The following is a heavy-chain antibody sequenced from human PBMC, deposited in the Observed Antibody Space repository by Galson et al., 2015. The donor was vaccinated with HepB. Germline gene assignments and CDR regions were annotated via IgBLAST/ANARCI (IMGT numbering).Heavy chain of an antibody. CDR1: GGSFSGYY. Sequence: SETLSLTCAVYGGSFSGYYWTWIRQPPGRGLEWIGEIIPRVGTNYSPSLKSRVTISEDTSKSQFSLNLSSVTAADTAVYCCARGAITGGLRGYAMDVWGQGTTVTVSS. CDR3: ARGAITGGLRGYAMDV. D-gene: IGHD1-20*01. V-gene: IGHV4-34*12. CDR2: IIPRVGT. J-gene: IGHJ6*02.